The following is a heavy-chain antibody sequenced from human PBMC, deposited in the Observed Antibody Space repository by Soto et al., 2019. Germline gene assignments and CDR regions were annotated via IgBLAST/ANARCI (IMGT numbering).Heavy chain of an antibody. D-gene: IGHD2-2*01. J-gene: IGHJ4*02. CDR3: ACRLVPPVFDY. V-gene: IGHV1-3*01. Sequence: GASVKVSCKASGYTFTSYPMHWVRQAPGQRLEWMGWIYAGNGNTKYSQKFQGRVTITRDTSASTAYMELSSLRSEDTAVYYCACRLVPPVFDYCGQGTLVTGSS. CDR2: IYAGNGNT. CDR1: GYTFTSYP.